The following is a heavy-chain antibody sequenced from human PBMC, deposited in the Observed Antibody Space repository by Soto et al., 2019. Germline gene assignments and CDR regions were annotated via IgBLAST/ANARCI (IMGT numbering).Heavy chain of an antibody. Sequence: QVQLQESGPGLVKPSQTLSLTCTVSGGSISSAAYSWSWIRQHPGKGLEWTGYISHSGSTYYNPSLKRRVIISVDTSKNQFSLSLTSVTASDTAVYYCAREYTYGSNLVDCWGQGALVTVSS. J-gene: IGHJ4*02. CDR3: AREYTYGSNLVDC. V-gene: IGHV4-31*03. D-gene: IGHD2-2*02. CDR2: ISHSGST. CDR1: GGSISSAAYS.